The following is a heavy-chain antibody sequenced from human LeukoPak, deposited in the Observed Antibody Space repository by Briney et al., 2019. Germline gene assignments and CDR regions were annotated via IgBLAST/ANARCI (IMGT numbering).Heavy chain of an antibody. Sequence: GGSLRLSCAASGFIFSDYYMNWIRQAPGKGLEWVSYISSSGSTKYYADSVKGRVTISRDNTKNSLYLQMNSLRVEDTAVYYCARDFGSSPTLRWFDPWGQGTLVTVSS. V-gene: IGHV3-11*01. CDR3: ARDFGSSPTLRWFDP. CDR1: GFIFSDYY. CDR2: ISSSGSTK. D-gene: IGHD6-6*01. J-gene: IGHJ5*02.